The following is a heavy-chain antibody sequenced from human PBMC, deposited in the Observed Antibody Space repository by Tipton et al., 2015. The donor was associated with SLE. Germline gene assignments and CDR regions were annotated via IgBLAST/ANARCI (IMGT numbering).Heavy chain of an antibody. CDR1: GFTFSSYS. D-gene: IGHD2-15*01. CDR3: ARAVFSDGSFDY. Sequence: LRLSCAASGFTFSSYSMNWVRQAPGKGLEWIGSIYHRGSTHYNPSLKSRVTLSLDTSKNQFSLKLTSVTAADTAVYYCARAVFSDGSFDYWGQGTLVTVSS. V-gene: IGHV4-38-2*01. CDR2: IYHRGST. J-gene: IGHJ4*02.